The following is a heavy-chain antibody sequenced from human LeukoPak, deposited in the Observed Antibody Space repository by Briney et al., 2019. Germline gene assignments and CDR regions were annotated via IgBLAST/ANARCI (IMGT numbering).Heavy chain of an antibody. CDR3: AKVHQYDILTGYYLGEHCYIDY. J-gene: IGHJ4*02. V-gene: IGHV3-23*01. CDR1: GFTFSSYA. Sequence: GGSLSLSCAASGFTFSSYAMSWVRQAPGKGLEWVSAIRGSGTNTYYADSVKGRFTISRDNSKNTLHLQMNSLRAEDTAVYYCAKVHQYDILTGYYLGEHCYIDYWGQGTLVTVSS. CDR2: IRGSGTNT. D-gene: IGHD3-9*01.